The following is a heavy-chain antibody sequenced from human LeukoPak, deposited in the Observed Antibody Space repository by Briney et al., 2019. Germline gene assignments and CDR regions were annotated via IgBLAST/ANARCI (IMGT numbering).Heavy chain of an antibody. D-gene: IGHD3-10*01. V-gene: IGHV4-39*07. CDR3: ARDGSGVRYFDL. CDR2: IYYSGST. Sequence: PSETLSLTCTVSGGSISSSSYYWGWIRQPPGKGLEWIGSIYYSGSTYYNPSLKSRVTISVDTSKDQFSLKLSSVTAADTAVYYCARDGSGVRYFDLWGRGTLVTVSS. CDR1: GGSISSSSYY. J-gene: IGHJ2*01.